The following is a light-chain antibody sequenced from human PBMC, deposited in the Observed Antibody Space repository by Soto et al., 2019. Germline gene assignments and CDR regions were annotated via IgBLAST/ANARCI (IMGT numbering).Light chain of an antibody. V-gene: IGLV2-14*01. CDR3: SSYTSVTTFVV. CDR2: EVT. J-gene: IGLJ1*01. CDR1: SSDIGRYNF. Sequence: QSALTQPASVSGSPGQSITISCTGTSSDIGRYNFVSWYQQHPGKAPKLLVYEVTNRLSGVSNRFSGSKSGNTASLTIFGLQTEDEADYYCSSYTSVTTFVVFGTGTKLTVL.